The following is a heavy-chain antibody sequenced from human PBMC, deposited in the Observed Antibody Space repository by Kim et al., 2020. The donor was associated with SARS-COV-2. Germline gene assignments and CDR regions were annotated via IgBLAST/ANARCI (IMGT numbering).Heavy chain of an antibody. CDR2: MSFDGFSK. J-gene: IGHJ4*01. CDR3: AREGGTSGRCGYFDS. CDR1: EFTFSSSI. Sequence: GGSLRLSCVTSEFTFSSSILPWVRQVPGKGLEWVAAMSFDGFSKYFVDSVKGRFSISRDNSKNTMYLQMSGLRADDSAVYYCAREGGTSGRCGYFDSW. D-gene: IGHD2-2*01. V-gene: IGHV3-30*04.